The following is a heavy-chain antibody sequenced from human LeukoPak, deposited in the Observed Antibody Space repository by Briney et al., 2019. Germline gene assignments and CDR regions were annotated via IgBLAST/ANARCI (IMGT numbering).Heavy chain of an antibody. D-gene: IGHD3-22*01. CDR2: INHSGST. CDR3: ARGYYDSSGYFPLGY. V-gene: IGHV4-34*01. CDR1: GGSFSGYY. Sequence: PSATLSLTCAVYGGSFSGYYWSWIRQPPGKGLEWIGEINHSGSTNYNPSLKSRVTISVDTSKNQFSLKLSSVTAADTAVYYCARGYYDSSGYFPLGYWGQGTLVTVSS. J-gene: IGHJ4*02.